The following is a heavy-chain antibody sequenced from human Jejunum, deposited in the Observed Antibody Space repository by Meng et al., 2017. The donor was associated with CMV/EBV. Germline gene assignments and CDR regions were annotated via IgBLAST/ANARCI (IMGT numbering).Heavy chain of an antibody. J-gene: IGHJ4*02. CDR3: AKGRTMDDY. CDR1: GFTFNNFA. D-gene: IGHD1-1*01. CDR2: IWYSRSST. V-gene: IGHV3-33*06. Sequence: LRLSCAASGFTFNNFAMHWVRQAPGKGLEWVALIWYSRSSTSYADSVKGRFTISRDNSKNTLYLQMNSLRVDDTAVYYCAKGRTMDDYWGQGTLVTVSS.